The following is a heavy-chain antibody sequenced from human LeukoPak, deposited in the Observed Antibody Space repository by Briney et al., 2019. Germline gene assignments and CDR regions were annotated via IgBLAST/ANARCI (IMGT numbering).Heavy chain of an antibody. J-gene: IGHJ2*01. Sequence: SETLSLTCTVSGGSISSYYWSWIRQPPGKGLEWIGYIYYSGSTNYNPSLKSRVTISVDTSKNQFSLKLSSVTAADTAVYYCAKCYSGSHARAWYFDLWGRGTLVTVSS. CDR2: IYYSGST. V-gene: IGHV4-59*01. CDR1: GGSISSYY. CDR3: AKCYSGSHARAWYFDL. D-gene: IGHD1-26*01.